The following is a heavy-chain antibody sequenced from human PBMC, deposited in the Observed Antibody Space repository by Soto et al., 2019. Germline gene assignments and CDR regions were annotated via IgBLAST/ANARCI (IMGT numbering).Heavy chain of an antibody. J-gene: IGHJ6*02. CDR3: AREGFSVDILYYGMDV. Sequence: PGESLKISCKGSGYSFTSYWISWVRQMPGKGLEWMGRIYPSDSYTSYSPSFQGHVTISAGKSISTAYLQWSSLKASDTAMYYCAREGFSVDILYYGMDVWGQGTTVTVSS. D-gene: IGHD5-12*01. CDR2: IYPSDSYT. V-gene: IGHV5-10-1*01. CDR1: GYSFTSYW.